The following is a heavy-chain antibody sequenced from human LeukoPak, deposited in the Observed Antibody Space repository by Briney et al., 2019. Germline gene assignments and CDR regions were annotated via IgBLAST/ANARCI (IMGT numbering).Heavy chain of an antibody. J-gene: IGHJ6*03. Sequence: GGSLRLSCVASGFTFSSYWMHWVRQAPGEGLVWVSRVNSDGSTTTYADSVKGRFTISRDNAKNTLYLQMNSLRVEDTAVYYCARSTTHPYYNYMDVWGKGTTVTLSS. D-gene: IGHD4-17*01. CDR3: ARSTTHPYYNYMDV. CDR1: GFTFSSYW. CDR2: VNSDGSTT. V-gene: IGHV3-74*01.